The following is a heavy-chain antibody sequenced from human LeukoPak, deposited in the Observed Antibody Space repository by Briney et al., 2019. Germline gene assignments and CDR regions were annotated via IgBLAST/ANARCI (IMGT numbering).Heavy chain of an antibody. J-gene: IGHJ3*02. CDR2: MNPNSGNT. CDR1: GYTFTSYD. Sequence: ASVKVSCKASGYTFTSYDINWVRQATGQGLEWMGWMNPNSGNTGYAQKFRGRVTITRNTSISTAYMELSSLRSEDTAVYYCARGLRDSSDAFDIWGQGTMVTVSS. CDR3: ARGLRDSSDAFDI. V-gene: IGHV1-8*03. D-gene: IGHD4-11*01.